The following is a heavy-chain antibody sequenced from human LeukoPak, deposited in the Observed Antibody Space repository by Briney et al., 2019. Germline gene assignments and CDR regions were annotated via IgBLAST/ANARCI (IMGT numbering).Heavy chain of an antibody. D-gene: IGHD1-26*01. J-gene: IGHJ4*02. Sequence: PSEPLPFTCPAAGASISSYYWSWIRQPAGKVLRGIGRIYTSGSTNYNASLKSRVSMSVDTSKNQFSLKLSSVTAADTAVFYCARENSGSYREFDYWGQGTLVTVSS. CDR2: IYTSGST. CDR1: GASISSYY. V-gene: IGHV4-4*07. CDR3: ARENSGSYREFDY.